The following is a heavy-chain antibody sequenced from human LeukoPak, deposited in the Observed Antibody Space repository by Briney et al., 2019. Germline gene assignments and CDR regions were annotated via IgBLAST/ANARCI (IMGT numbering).Heavy chain of an antibody. Sequence: GGSLRLSCEVSGFTFSSYWMEWVRQAPGKGLVWVSRISTDGSITTYADSVKGRFTISRDNAKNSLYLQMNSLRAEDTAVYYCARHYDILTTAGVGFWGQGTLLTVSS. V-gene: IGHV3-74*01. CDR2: ISTDGSIT. J-gene: IGHJ4*02. CDR1: GFTFSSYW. D-gene: IGHD3-9*01. CDR3: ARHYDILTTAGVGF.